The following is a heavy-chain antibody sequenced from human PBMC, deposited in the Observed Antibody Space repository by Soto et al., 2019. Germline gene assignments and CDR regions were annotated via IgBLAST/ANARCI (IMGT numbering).Heavy chain of an antibody. J-gene: IGHJ4*02. CDR3: AKSVGWYAIDS. V-gene: IGHV4-4*02. CDR2: MLHSGAT. Sequence: VQLQESGPGLVKPSGTLSLTCAVSGVSISTSNWWGWVRQSPGKGLEWIGDMLHSGATNYNPSLKSRVTISVDKSKNQFSLKLNSVTAADMAVYYCAKSVGWYAIDSWGQGTLVIVSS. D-gene: IGHD6-19*01. CDR1: GVSISTSNW.